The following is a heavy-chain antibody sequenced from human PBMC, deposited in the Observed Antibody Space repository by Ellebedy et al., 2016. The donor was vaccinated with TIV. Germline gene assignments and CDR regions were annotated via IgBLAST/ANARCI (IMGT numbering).Heavy chain of an antibody. J-gene: IGHJ4*02. CDR1: GFSFGSYW. Sequence: GESLKISCAASGFSFGSYWMSWVRQAPGKGLEWVANIKLDGSEKNYVDSVKGRFTISRDNAKNTLYLQLNSLGADDTAVYYCARDNDYKIDYWGQGTLVTVSS. CDR3: ARDNDYKIDY. CDR2: IKLDGSEK. D-gene: IGHD4-11*01. V-gene: IGHV3-7*01.